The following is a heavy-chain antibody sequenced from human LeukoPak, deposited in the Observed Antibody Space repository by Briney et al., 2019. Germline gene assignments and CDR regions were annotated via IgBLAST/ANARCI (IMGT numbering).Heavy chain of an antibody. D-gene: IGHD6-13*01. Sequence: ASVTVSCKASGYSFTSYDVNWVRQAPGQGLEWMGWMNPKSGNTGYAPKFQGRVTMTRNTSIDTAFMELKSLTFEDTAVYYCAKATMTIAAVPHNPWGQGTLVTVSS. CDR1: GYSFTSYD. V-gene: IGHV1-8*01. CDR3: AKATMTIAAVPHNP. CDR2: MNPKSGNT. J-gene: IGHJ5*02.